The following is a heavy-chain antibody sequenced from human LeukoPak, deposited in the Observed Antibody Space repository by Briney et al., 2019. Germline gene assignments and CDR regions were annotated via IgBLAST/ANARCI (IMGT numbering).Heavy chain of an antibody. V-gene: IGHV4-30-2*01. Sequence: PSETLSLTCAVSGGSISSGDYSWSWIRQPPGSGLEWLGYIWHGGQTNYNPSLRSRVTISLARSNSQFSLRLSSVTAADTAVYYCARARESMATAGSYFDYWGQGTLVTVSS. D-gene: IGHD6-13*01. CDR3: ARARESMATAGSYFDY. CDR1: GGSISSGDYS. J-gene: IGHJ4*02. CDR2: IWHGGQT.